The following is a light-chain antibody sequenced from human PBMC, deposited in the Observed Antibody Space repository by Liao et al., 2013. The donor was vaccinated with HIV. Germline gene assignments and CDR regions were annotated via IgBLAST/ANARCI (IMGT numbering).Light chain of an antibody. Sequence: SYELSQPPSVSVSPGQTANITCSGHKLGDRYTSWYQHKPGQSPVVIIYQDHRRPSGIPERFSASNSGNTATLTISGRPEAGGWRLTYYCQVGGTAALGVFGRGDQ. CDR1: KLGDRY. CDR2: QDH. V-gene: IGLV3-1*01. CDR3: QVGGTAALGV. J-gene: IGLJ3*02.